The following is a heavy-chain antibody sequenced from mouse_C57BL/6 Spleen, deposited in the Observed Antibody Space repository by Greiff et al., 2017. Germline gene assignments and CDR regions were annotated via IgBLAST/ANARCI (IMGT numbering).Heavy chain of an antibody. Sequence: QVQLKQPGAELVKPGASVKMSCKASGYTFTSYWITWVKQRPGQGLEWIGDIYPGSGSTNYNEKFKSKATLTVDTSSSTAYMQLSSLTSEDSAVYYCARNGGRQLRAWFAYWGQGTLVTVSA. CDR2: IYPGSGST. J-gene: IGHJ3*01. V-gene: IGHV1-55*01. CDR3: ARNGGRQLRAWFAY. D-gene: IGHD3-2*02. CDR1: GYTFTSYW.